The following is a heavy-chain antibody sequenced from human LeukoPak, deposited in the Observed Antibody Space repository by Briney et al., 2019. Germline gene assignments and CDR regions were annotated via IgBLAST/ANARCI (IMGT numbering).Heavy chain of an antibody. CDR2: IYYTGNT. Sequence: ASETLSLTCAVYGGSFSGYYWNWIRQPPGKGLEWIGYIYYTGNTNYNPSLKSRVTISVDTSKNQFSLKLSSVTAADTAVYYCAIDRLQLQSWGQGTLVTVSS. CDR3: AIDRLQLQS. J-gene: IGHJ5*02. CDR1: GGSFSGYY. V-gene: IGHV4-59*01. D-gene: IGHD5-24*01.